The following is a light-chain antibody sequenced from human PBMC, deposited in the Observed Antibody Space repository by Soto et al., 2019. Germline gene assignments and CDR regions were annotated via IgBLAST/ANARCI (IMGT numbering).Light chain of an antibody. V-gene: IGLV1-47*02. J-gene: IGLJ3*02. CDR1: SSNIGSNY. Sequence: QSVLTQPPSAYGTPGQRVTISCSGSSSNIGSNYVYWYQQLPGTAPKLLIYSNNQRPSGVPDRFSGSKSGTSASLAISGLRSEDEADYYCAAWDDSLVWVFGGGTKLTVL. CDR2: SNN. CDR3: AAWDDSLVWV.